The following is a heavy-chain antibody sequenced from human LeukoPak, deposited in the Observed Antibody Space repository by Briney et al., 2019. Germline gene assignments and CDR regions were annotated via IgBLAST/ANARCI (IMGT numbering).Heavy chain of an antibody. J-gene: IGHJ3*02. V-gene: IGHV3-53*01. Sequence: GGSLRLSCAASGFTVGRNYMSWVRQAPGKWLEWVSVIYRGGRTYYADSVKGRFTISRDNSKNTLYLQMNSLRAEDSAVYYCARGYTFGHDAFDIWGQGTMVTVSS. CDR2: IYRGGRT. D-gene: IGHD5-18*01. CDR1: GFTVGRNY. CDR3: ARGYTFGHDAFDI.